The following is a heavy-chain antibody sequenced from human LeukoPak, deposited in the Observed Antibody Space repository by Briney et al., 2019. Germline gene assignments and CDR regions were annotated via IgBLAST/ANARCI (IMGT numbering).Heavy chain of an antibody. J-gene: IGHJ4*02. CDR3: ARANGYYGSGSPYFDY. CDR1: GGSFSGYY. D-gene: IGHD3-10*01. V-gene: IGHV4-34*01. Sequence: PSETLSLTCAVYGGSFSGYYWSWICQPPGKGLEWIGEINHSGSTNYNPSLKSRVTISVDTSKNQFSLKLSSVTAADTAVYYCARANGYYGSGSPYFDYWGQGTLVTVSS. CDR2: INHSGST.